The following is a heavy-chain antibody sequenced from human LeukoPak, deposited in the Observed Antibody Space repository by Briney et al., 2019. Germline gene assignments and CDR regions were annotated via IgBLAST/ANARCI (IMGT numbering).Heavy chain of an antibody. J-gene: IGHJ6*02. CDR1: GFTCRDCG. Sequence: PGGSLRLSCAASGFTCRDCGFHWVRQVPGKGLEWVAVIWSETSKKYYADSVKGRFTISNDISKNTLYLQMSSLRADDTAVYYCVRDPGRGGGMDVWGQGTTVIVSS. CDR3: VRDPGRGGGMDV. V-gene: IGHV3-33*01. D-gene: IGHD3-10*01. CDR2: IWSETSKK.